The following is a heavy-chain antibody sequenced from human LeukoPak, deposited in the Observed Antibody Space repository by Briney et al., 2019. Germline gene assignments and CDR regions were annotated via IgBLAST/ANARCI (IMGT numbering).Heavy chain of an antibody. CDR1: GLTFSNFW. CDR2: ISADGSDA. J-gene: IGHJ5*02. V-gene: IGHV3-74*01. Sequence: GGSLRLACAAAGLTFSNFWMHWVRQASGKGLVWVSRISADGSDAVYAGSVKGRFTISRDNDKNTVHLQMNNLRAWDTDGYYCPRDRPHNWFDPWGQGTLVTVSS. CDR3: PRDRPHNWFDP.